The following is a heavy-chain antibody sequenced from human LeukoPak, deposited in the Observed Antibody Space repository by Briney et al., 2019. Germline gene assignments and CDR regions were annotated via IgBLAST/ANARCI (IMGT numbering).Heavy chain of an antibody. V-gene: IGHV3-23*01. CDR3: AKGHRYCTSGNCNSAIDY. CDR2: IGGGGGST. CDR1: GFTVSGNC. J-gene: IGHJ4*02. Sequence: GGSLRLSCAASGFTVSGNCMSWVRQAPGKGLEWVSTIGGGGGSTDYTDSVKGRFTISRDNSKNTLYLQMSSLGAEDTAVYYCAKGHRYCTSGNCNSAIDYWGQGTLVTVSS. D-gene: IGHD2-15*01.